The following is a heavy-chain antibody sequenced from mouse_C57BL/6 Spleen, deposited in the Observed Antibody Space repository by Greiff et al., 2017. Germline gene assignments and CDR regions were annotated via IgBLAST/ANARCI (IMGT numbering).Heavy chain of an antibody. Sequence: QVQLQQSGAELVRPGSSVKLSCKASGYTFTSYWMHWVKQRPIQGLEWIGNIDPSDSETHYNQKFKDKATLTVDKSSSTAYMQLSSLTSEDSAVYYCARGDYGNYGYYYAMDYWGQGTSVTVSS. CDR2: IDPSDSET. V-gene: IGHV1-52*01. J-gene: IGHJ4*01. D-gene: IGHD2-1*01. CDR1: GYTFTSYW. CDR3: ARGDYGNYGYYYAMDY.